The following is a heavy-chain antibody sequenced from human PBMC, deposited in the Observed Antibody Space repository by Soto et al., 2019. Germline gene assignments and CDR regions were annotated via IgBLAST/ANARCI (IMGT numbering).Heavy chain of an antibody. CDR3: ARGPKGEVGGTWYYYAMDV. D-gene: IGHD1-26*01. CDR2: INHSGST. J-gene: IGHJ6*02. V-gene: IGHV4-34*01. Sequence: PSETLSLTCAVYGGSFSGYYWSWIRQPPGKGLEWIGEINHSGSTNYNPSLKSRVTISVDTSKNQFSLKLNSATAADTAVYYCARGPKGEVGGTWYYYAMDVWGQGTTVTVSS. CDR1: GGSFSGYY.